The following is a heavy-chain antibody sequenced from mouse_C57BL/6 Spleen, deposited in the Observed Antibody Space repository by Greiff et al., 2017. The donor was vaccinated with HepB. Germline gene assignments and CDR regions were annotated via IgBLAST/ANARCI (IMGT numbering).Heavy chain of an antibody. CDR3: ARTARIKY. D-gene: IGHD1-2*01. V-gene: IGHV3-1*02. CDR2: ISYSGGT. J-gene: IGHJ2*01. CDR1: GYSITSGYG. Sequence: EVKLVESGPGLVKPSQSLSLTCTVSGYSITSGYGWHWIRQFPGNKLEWLGYISYSGGTNYNPSLNSRISITRDTSKNQFFLQLNSVTTEDTATYYCARTARIKYWGQGTNLTVSS.